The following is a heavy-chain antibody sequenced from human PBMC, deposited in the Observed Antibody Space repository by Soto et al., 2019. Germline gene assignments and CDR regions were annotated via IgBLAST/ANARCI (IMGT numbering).Heavy chain of an antibody. Sequence: ASVKVSCKASGYTFSNYDINWVRQATGQGLEWVGRMNPNSGNTGYAQKFQGRVTMTRNTSISTAYMELSSLRSEDTAVYYCARSPVIRSTNQWFDPWGQGTLVTFSS. J-gene: IGHJ5*02. CDR3: ARSPVIRSTNQWFDP. D-gene: IGHD3-3*01. V-gene: IGHV1-8*01. CDR2: MNPNSGNT. CDR1: GYTFSNYD.